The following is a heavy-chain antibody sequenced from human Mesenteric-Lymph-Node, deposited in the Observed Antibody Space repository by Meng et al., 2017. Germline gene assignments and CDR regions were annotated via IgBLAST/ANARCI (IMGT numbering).Heavy chain of an antibody. CDR3: HLLVAGRGVFYFYSGFDV. J-gene: IGHJ6*02. D-gene: IGHD6-19*01. V-gene: IGHV3-23*01. Sequence: GESLKISCAASRFTFSEYAMSWVRQSPGKGLEWVSTITASGDRTFYADSVKSRFTISGDNSRNRLYLQMKSLRAEDTAVYCCHLLVAGRGVFYFYSGFDVWGPGTTVTVSS. CDR1: RFTFSEYA. CDR2: ITASGDRT.